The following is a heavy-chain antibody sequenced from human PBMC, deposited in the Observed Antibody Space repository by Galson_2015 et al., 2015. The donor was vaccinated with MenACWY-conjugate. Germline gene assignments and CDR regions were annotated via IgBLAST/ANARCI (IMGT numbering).Heavy chain of an antibody. Sequence: SLRLSCAASGFTFSSYWMHWVRQAPGKGLVWVSRINTDESLTTYADSVKGRFTISRDNAKNTLYLQMNSLRAEDTAVYYCARELTSYCYFYLWGRGTLVSVSS. V-gene: IGHV3-74*03. D-gene: IGHD3-9*01. CDR2: INTDESLT. J-gene: IGHJ2*01. CDR3: ARELTSYCYFYL. CDR1: GFTFSSYW.